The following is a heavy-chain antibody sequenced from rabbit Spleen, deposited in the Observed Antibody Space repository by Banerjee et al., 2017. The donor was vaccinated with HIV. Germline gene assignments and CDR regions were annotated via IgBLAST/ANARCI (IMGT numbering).Heavy chain of an antibody. CDR2: IHTASSAFT. CDR1: GVSFSGSSY. D-gene: IGHD4-1*01. CDR3: VREVAGKFKL. Sequence: QEQLVESGGDLVKPGASLTLTCIASGVSFSGSSYMCWVRQAPGKGLEWIACIHTASSAFTYFASWAKGRFTISKTSSTTVTLQMTSLTAADTATYFCVREVAGKFKLWGQGTLVTVS. J-gene: IGHJ4*01. V-gene: IGHV1S45*01.